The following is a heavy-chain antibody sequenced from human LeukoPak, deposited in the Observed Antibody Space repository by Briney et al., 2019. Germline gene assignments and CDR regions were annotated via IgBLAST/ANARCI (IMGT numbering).Heavy chain of an antibody. D-gene: IGHD2-2*01. J-gene: IGHJ2*01. V-gene: IGHV1-69*13. CDR3: ARDPCSSTSCQPTYWYFDL. CDR2: IIPIFGTA. Sequence: SVKVSCKASGGTFSSYAISWVRQAPGQGLEWMGGIIPIFGTANYAQKFQGRVTITADESTSTAYMELSSLRSEDTAVYYCARDPCSSTSCQPTYWYFDLWGRGTLVTVSS. CDR1: GGTFSSYA.